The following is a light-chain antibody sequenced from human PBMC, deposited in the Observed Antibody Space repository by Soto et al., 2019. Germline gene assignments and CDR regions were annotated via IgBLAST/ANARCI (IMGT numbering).Light chain of an antibody. CDR2: EVS. Sequence: QSVLTQPPSASGSPGQSVTISYTGTSSDVGYYNYVSWYQQYPGEAPKLLIYEVSKRPSGVPDRFSGSKSGNTASLTVSGLQAADEADYYCTSYAGTDVHYVFGTGTKVTVL. V-gene: IGLV2-8*01. J-gene: IGLJ1*01. CDR1: SSDVGYYNY. CDR3: TSYAGTDVHYV.